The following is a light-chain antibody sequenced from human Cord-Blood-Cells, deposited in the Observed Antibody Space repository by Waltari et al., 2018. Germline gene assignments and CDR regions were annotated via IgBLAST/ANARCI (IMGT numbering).Light chain of an antibody. Sequence: QSALTQPPSASGSPGQSVTISCTGTSSDVGGYNYVSWYQQHPGKAPKLMIYEVSKRHSGGPDRFSGSKSGNTASLTVSGLQAEDEADYYCSSYAGSNNYVFGTGTKVTVL. J-gene: IGLJ1*01. CDR3: SSYAGSNNYV. CDR1: SSDVGGYNY. V-gene: IGLV2-8*01. CDR2: EVS.